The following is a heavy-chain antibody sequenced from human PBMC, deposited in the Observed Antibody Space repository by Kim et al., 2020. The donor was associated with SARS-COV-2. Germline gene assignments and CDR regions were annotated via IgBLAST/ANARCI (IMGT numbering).Heavy chain of an antibody. J-gene: IGHJ3*02. Sequence: GGSLRLSCAASGFTFSHFWMHWVRQAPGKGLEWVANIKQDGSETFYVDSVKGRFIISRDNSENSLFLQMNRLRAEDTALYLCTRERNHYDSSGFFYTGVRAVYMCGQGTMVTV. V-gene: IGHV3-7*01. CDR1: GFTFSHFW. D-gene: IGHD3-22*01. CDR2: IKQDGSET. CDR3: TRERNHYDSSGFFYTGVRAVYM.